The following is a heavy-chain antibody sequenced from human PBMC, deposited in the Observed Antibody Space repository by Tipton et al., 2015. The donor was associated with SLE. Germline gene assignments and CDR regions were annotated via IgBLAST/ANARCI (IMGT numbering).Heavy chain of an antibody. V-gene: IGHV1-18*01. Sequence: QLVQSGPEVKKPGASVKVSCKASGYTFTSYGISWVRQAPGQGLEWMGWISTYNANTHYAQKLQGRVTMTTYTSTSTAHMELRSLRSDDPAVYYCARQVYSGSYYYYYGMDVRGQGPTVTSSS. CDR3: ARQVYSGSYYYYYGMDV. CDR1: GYTFTSYG. D-gene: IGHD3-10*01. J-gene: IGHJ6*02. CDR2: ISTYNANT.